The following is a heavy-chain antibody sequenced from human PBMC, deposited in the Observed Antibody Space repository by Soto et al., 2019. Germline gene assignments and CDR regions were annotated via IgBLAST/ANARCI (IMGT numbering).Heavy chain of an antibody. CDR2: IYYGGTS. Sequence: QLQLQESGPGLVKPSETLSLTCTVSGGSIRDDRYYWGWIRQPSGKGLECIGSIYYGGTSSYNPTLKNPVTLYVNTSMNQFSPTLSALTAPNTAVYYGARLHYDSRNCVPLDPWGQGTLVIVSS. D-gene: IGHD3-22*01. V-gene: IGHV4-39*01. CDR3: ARLHYDSRNCVPLDP. J-gene: IGHJ5*02. CDR1: GGSIRDDRYY.